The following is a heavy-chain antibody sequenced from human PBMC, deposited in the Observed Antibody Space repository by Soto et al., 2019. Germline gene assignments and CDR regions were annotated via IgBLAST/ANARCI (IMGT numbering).Heavy chain of an antibody. D-gene: IGHD2-21*02. V-gene: IGHV4-31*03. CDR1: GVSISSGGYY. J-gene: IGHJ4*02. Sequence: SETVSLTCTVSGVSISSGGYYWSWIRQHPGKGLEWIGNIYYSGRTYYNPSLKSRVILSVDTSKNHFSLTLRSVTAADSAMYHCASVIGGDSEYYFDFWGQGALVTVSS. CDR3: ASVIGGDSEYYFDF. CDR2: IYYSGRT.